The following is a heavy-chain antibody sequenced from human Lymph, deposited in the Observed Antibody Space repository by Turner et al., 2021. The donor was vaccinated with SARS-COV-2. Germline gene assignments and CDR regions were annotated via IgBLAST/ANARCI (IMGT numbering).Heavy chain of an antibody. CDR1: GYTFTGSY. Sequence: QVQLVQSVAEVTKPGASVKVSCKASGYTFTGSYMHWVRQAPGQGLGWMGWINPNSGGTNYAQKFQGRVTMTRDTSISTAYMGLSRLRSDDTAVYYCARDVERYNDFWSGYSGGYGLDVWGQGTTVTVSS. J-gene: IGHJ6*02. V-gene: IGHV1-2*02. D-gene: IGHD3-3*01. CDR2: INPNSGGT. CDR3: ARDVERYNDFWSGYSGGYGLDV.